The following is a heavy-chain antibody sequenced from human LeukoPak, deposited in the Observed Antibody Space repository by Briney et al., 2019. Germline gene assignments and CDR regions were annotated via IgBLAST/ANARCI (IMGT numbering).Heavy chain of an antibody. CDR1: GGSFSGYY. CDR3: ARPHSGSYYDYDY. CDR2: INYSGST. D-gene: IGHD1-26*01. V-gene: IGHV4-34*01. Sequence: SETLSLTCAVYGGSFSGYYWSWIRQPPGKGLEWVGEINYSGSTNYNPPLKSRVTISVDTSKNQFSLKLSSVTAADTAVYYCARPHSGSYYDYDYWGQGTLVTVSS. J-gene: IGHJ4*02.